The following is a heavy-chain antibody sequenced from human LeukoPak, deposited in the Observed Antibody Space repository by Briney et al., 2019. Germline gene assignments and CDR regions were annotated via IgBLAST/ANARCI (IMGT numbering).Heavy chain of an antibody. V-gene: IGHV3-30*18. CDR3: AKEKDRYSSSWSHFDD. J-gene: IGHJ4*02. D-gene: IGHD6-13*01. CDR2: ISYDGSNK. CDR1: GFTFSSYG. Sequence: SGGSLRLSCAVSGFTFSSYGIHWVRQAPGKGLEWVAVISYDGSNKNYADSVKGRFTISRDNSKNTLYLQMNSLRAEDTAVYYCAKEKDRYSSSWSHFDDWGQGTLVTVSS.